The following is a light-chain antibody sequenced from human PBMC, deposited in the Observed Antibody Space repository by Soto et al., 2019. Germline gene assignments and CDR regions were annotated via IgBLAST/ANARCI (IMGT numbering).Light chain of an antibody. V-gene: IGLV2-11*01. Sequence: QSVLTQPPSVSGSPGQSVIISCIGSSSDIGRYNYVSWYQQRPGKAPKLIVYDVTKRPSGVPDRFSGSKSGNTASPTISGLQADDEADYCCCAHTGMSILFGGGTKVTVL. CDR2: DVT. CDR1: SSDIGRYNY. J-gene: IGLJ2*01. CDR3: CAHTGMSIL.